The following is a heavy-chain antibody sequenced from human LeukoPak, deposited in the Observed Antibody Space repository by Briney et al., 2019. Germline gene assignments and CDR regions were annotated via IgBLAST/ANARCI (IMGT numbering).Heavy chain of an antibody. J-gene: IGHJ4*02. CDR1: GVSISSYY. V-gene: IGHV4-4*07. CDR2: IYSSGST. D-gene: IGHD3-22*01. CDR3: ARETYYYDSSCYYYVFDY. Sequence: SETLSLTCTVSGVSISSYYWSRLRQPPGKGLEWIGRIYSSGSTNYNPSLKSRVTMSVDTSKTQFSVKLSSVTAADTAVYYCARETYYYDSSCYYYVFDYWGQGTLVTVSS.